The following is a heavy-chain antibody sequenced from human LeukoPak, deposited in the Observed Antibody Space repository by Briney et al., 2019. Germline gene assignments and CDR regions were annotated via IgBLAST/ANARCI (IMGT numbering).Heavy chain of an antibody. CDR1: GGTFSNYA. J-gene: IGHJ6*04. D-gene: IGHD3-10*01. Sequence: ASVKVSCKASGGTFSNYAISWVRQAPGQGLEWMGGIIPIFGTANYAQKFQGRVTITADESTSTAYMELSSLRSEDTAVYYCARRTITMVRGVIYYYGMDVWGKGTTVTVSS. CDR2: IIPIFGTA. V-gene: IGHV1-69*01. CDR3: ARRTITMVRGVIYYYGMDV.